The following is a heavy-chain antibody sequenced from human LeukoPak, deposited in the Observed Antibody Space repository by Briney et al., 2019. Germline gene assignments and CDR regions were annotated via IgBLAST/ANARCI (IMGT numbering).Heavy chain of an antibody. CDR2: ISGSGGGT. CDR1: GFTFSSYD. Sequence: GASLRLSCAASGFTFSSYDMSWVRQAPGKGLERVSTISGSGGGTYYADSVKGRFTISRDNSKNTLYMQMTSLRGEDTAVYYCARARPQQQLPLNWFDPWGQGTLVTVSS. J-gene: IGHJ5*02. V-gene: IGHV3-23*01. CDR3: ARARPQQQLPLNWFDP. D-gene: IGHD6-13*01.